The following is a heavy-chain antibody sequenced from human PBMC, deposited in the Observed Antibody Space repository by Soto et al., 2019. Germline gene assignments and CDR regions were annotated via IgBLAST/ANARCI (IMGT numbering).Heavy chain of an antibody. V-gene: IGHV1-24*01. J-gene: IGHJ4*02. Sequence: GASVKVSCKVSGYTLTELSMHWVRQAPGKGLEWMGGFDPEGGETIYAQKFQGRATMTGDTSTNTVYMELSSLRSEDTAVYYCARARRFGAEFDYWGQGTLVTVSS. CDR3: ARARRFGAEFDY. CDR2: FDPEGGET. CDR1: GYTLTELS. D-gene: IGHD3-10*01.